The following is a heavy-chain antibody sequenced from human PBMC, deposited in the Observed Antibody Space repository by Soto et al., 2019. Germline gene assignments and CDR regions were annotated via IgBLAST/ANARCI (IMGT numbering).Heavy chain of an antibody. V-gene: IGHV3-48*03. CDR3: ARESSIYYDSSGYYYGHYYGMDV. CDR2: ISSSGSTI. D-gene: IGHD3-22*01. Sequence: SGGSLRLSCAASGFTFSSYEMNWVRQAPGKGLEWVSYISSSGSTIYYADSVKGRFTISRDNAKNSLYLQMNSLRAEDTAVYYCARESSIYYDSSGYYYGHYYGMDVWGQGTTVTVSS. J-gene: IGHJ6*02. CDR1: GFTFSSYE.